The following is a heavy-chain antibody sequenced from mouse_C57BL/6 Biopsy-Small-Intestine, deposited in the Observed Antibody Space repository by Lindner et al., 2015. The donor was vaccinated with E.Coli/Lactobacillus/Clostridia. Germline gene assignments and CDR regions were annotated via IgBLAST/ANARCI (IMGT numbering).Heavy chain of an antibody. Sequence: SVKVSARLLVTPLPLMVSAGCDRPLDKGLSGWDGSSPYNGNTDYAQKFQGRVTTTTDTSTSTAYMELRSLRSDDTAVYYCARGPRYNGMDVWGQGTTVTVSS. D-gene: IGHD1-1*01. V-gene: IGHV1-81*01. CDR1: VTPLPLMV. J-gene: IGHJ1*01. CDR3: ARGPRYNGMDV. CDR2: SSPYNGNT.